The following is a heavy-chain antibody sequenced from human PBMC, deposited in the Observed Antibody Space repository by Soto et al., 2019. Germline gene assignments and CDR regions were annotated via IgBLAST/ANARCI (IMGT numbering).Heavy chain of an antibody. V-gene: IGHV4-4*07. J-gene: IGHJ5*02. CDR3: VRDGTKNLRDRFEP. CDR1: GASLSRYY. Sequence: SETLSLTCNVSGASLSRYYWSWIRQPPGKGLEWIGRIYATGDTDYNPSLKSRISMSVDMSKKQFSLTLRSVTAADPAIYYCVRDGTKNLRDRFEPWGRGILVTVYS. CDR2: IYATGDT. D-gene: IGHD1-26*01.